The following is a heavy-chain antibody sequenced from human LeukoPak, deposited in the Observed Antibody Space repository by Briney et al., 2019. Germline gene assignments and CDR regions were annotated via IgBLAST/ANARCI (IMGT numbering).Heavy chain of an antibody. Sequence: PSQTLSLTCTVSGGSITNSGYYWSWLRQSSGKGLEWIGYIYHRGNTDYNPSLKSRVTISLDRSKNQFSLKLSSVTAADTAVYYCARGRLLHDYGGYFDYWGQGTLVTVSS. D-gene: IGHD4-23*01. CDR1: GGSITNSGYY. J-gene: IGHJ4*02. CDR2: IYHRGNT. CDR3: ARGRLLHDYGGYFDY. V-gene: IGHV4-30-2*06.